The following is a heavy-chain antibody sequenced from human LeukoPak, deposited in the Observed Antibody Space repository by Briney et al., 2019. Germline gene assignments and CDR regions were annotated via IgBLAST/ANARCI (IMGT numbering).Heavy chain of an antibody. J-gene: IGHJ3*02. CDR2: ISAYNGNT. D-gene: IGHD3-22*01. V-gene: IGHV1-18*01. CDR1: GYTFTSYG. Sequence: ASVKVSCKASGYTFTSYGISWVRQAPGQGLEWMGWISAYNGNTNYAQKLQGRVTMTTDTSTSTAYMELRSLRSDDTAVYYCARDTPYYYDSSGYPAFDIWGQGTMVTVSS. CDR3: ARDTPYYYDSSGYPAFDI.